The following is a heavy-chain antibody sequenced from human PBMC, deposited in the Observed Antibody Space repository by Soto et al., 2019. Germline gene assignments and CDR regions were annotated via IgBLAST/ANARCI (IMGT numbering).Heavy chain of an antibody. V-gene: IGHV4-59*01. CDR2: IYYSGST. D-gene: IGHD6-13*01. Sequence: QVQLQESGPGLVKPSETLSLTCTVSGGSISRYYWSWIRQPPGKGLEWIGYIYYSGSTNYNPSLKSRVTISVDTSKNQFSLKLSSVTAADTAVYYCASLREAAAGLDYYYYGMDVWGQGTTVTVSS. CDR3: ASLREAAAGLDYYYYGMDV. J-gene: IGHJ6*02. CDR1: GGSISRYY.